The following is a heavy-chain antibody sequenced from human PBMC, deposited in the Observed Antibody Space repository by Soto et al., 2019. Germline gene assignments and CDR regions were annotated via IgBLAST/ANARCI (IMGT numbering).Heavy chain of an antibody. J-gene: IGHJ4*02. Sequence: PGESLKISCKGSGYSFTSYWVGWVRQMPGKGLEWMGIIYPDDSDTRYSPSFQGHVTISADKSISTAYLQWSSLKASDSATYYCARRDVLTGYVNFDYWGQGTQVTVSS. V-gene: IGHV5-51*01. D-gene: IGHD3-9*01. CDR1: GYSFTSYW. CDR3: ARRDVLTGYVNFDY. CDR2: IYPDDSDT.